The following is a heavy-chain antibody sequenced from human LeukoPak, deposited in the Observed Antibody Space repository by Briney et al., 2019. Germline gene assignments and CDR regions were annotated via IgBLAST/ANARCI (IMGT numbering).Heavy chain of an antibody. CDR3: AKHASPKYSGYDVYFDY. D-gene: IGHD5-12*01. J-gene: IGHJ4*02. V-gene: IGHV3-23*01. CDR1: GFTFRSYA. Sequence: TGGSLILSCAASGFTFRSYAMSSGRQAPGKGLELVSAISGSGGSTYYADSVKGRVTVSRDNSKNTLYLQMTSLRAEDPAVYYCAKHASPKYSGYDVYFDYWGQGTLVTVSS. CDR2: ISGSGGST.